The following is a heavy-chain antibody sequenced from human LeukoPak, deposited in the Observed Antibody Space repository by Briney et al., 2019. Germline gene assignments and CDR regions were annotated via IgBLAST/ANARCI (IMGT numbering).Heavy chain of an antibody. CDR2: IIPIFGTA. D-gene: IGHD2-2*01. V-gene: IGHV1-69*13. CDR3: ARDIGYCSSTSCSTNWFDP. J-gene: IGHJ5*02. CDR1: GGTFSSYA. Sequence: GASVKVSCKASGGTFSSYAISWVRQAPGQGLEWMGGIIPIFGTANYAQKFQGRVTITADESTSTAYVELSSLRSEDTAVYYCARDIGYCSSTSCSTNWFDPWGQGPLVTVSS.